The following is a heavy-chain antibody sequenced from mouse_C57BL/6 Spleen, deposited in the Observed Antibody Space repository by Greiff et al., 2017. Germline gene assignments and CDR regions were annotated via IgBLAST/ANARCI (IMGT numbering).Heavy chain of an antibody. Sequence: VHVKQSVAELVRPGASVKLSCTASGFNIKNTYMHWVKQRPEQGLEWIGRIDPANGNTKYAPKFQGKATITADTSSNTAYLQLSSLTSEDTAIYYCARGMITTYYFDYWGQGTTLTVSS. D-gene: IGHD2-4*01. CDR3: ARGMITTYYFDY. CDR2: IDPANGNT. V-gene: IGHV14-3*01. CDR1: GFNIKNTY. J-gene: IGHJ2*01.